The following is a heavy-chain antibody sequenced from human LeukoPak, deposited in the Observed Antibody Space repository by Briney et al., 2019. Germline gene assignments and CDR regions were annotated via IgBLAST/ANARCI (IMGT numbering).Heavy chain of an antibody. D-gene: IGHD2-15*01. V-gene: IGHV1-69*13. J-gene: IGHJ4*02. CDR3: ASPGGVVVAATGLGFDY. CDR1: GGTFSSYA. Sequence: SVNVFCKASGGTFSSYAISWVRQAPGQGREGMGGIIPIFGTANYAQKFQGRVTITADESTSTAYMELSSLRSEDTAVYYCASPGGVVVAATGLGFDYWGQGTLVTVSS. CDR2: IIPIFGTA.